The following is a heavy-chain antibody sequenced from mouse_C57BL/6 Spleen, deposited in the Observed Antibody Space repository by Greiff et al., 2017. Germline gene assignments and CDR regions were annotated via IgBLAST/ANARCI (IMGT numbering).Heavy chain of an antibody. J-gene: IGHJ2*01. V-gene: IGHV1-81*01. CDR2: IYPRSGNT. CDR1: GYTFTSYG. Sequence: VKLMESGAELARPGASVKLSCKASGYTFTSYGISWVKQRTGQGLEWIGEIYPRSGNTYYNEKFKGKATLTADKSSSTAYMELRSLTSEDSAVYFCARVYYGVDYFDYWGQGTTLTVSS. CDR3: ARVYYGVDYFDY. D-gene: IGHD1-1*01.